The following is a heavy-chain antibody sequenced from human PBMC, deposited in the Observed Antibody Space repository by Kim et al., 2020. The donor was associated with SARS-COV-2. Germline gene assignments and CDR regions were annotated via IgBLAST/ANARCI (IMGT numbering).Heavy chain of an antibody. CDR1: GGSISSSNW. CDR3: ARDGLGPSYSSGQLVAFDI. J-gene: IGHJ3*02. V-gene: IGHV4-4*02. CDR2: IYHSGST. Sequence: SETLSLTCAVSGGSISSSNWWSWVRQPPGKGLEWIGEIYHSGSTNYNPSLKSRVTISVDKSKNQFSLKLSSVTAADTAVYYCARDGLGPSYSSGQLVAFDIWGQGTMVTVSS. D-gene: IGHD6-19*01.